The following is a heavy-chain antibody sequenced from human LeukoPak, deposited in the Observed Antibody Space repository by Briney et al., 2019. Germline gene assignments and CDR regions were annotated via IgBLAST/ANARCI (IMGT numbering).Heavy chain of an antibody. CDR3: ARGYYDSSGSTPKHNNWFDP. J-gene: IGHJ5*02. Sequence: SETLSLTCTVSGGSISSGGYYWSWIRQPPGKGLEWIGYIYHSGSTYYNPSLKSRVTISVDTSKNQFSLKLSSVTAADTAVYYCARGYYDSSGSTPKHNNWFDPWGQGTLVTVSS. CDR2: IYHSGST. CDR1: GGSISSGGYY. V-gene: IGHV4-30-2*01. D-gene: IGHD3-22*01.